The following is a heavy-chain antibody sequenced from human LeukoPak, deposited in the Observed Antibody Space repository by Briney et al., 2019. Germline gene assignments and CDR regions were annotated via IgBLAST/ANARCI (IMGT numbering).Heavy chain of an antibody. V-gene: IGHV4-38-2*02. CDR1: GYSISSGYY. Sequence: SETLSLTCIVSGYSISSGYYWGWIRQPPGKGLEWIGSIYHSGSTYYNPSLKSRVTISVDTSKNQFSLKLSSVTAAATAVYYCASFSIVGATRHDYWGQGTLVTVSS. J-gene: IGHJ4*02. CDR3: ASFSIVGATRHDY. CDR2: IYHSGST. D-gene: IGHD1-26*01.